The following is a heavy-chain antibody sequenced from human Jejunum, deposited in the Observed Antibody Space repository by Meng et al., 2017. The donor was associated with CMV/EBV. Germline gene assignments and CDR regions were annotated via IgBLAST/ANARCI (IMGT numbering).Heavy chain of an antibody. CDR1: GFSFSGYS. Sequence: CAASGFSFSGYSMIWVRQAPGKGLEWVSYISLSGPTIYYADSVKGRFTISRDNAKNLLFLQMNSLRAEDTAVYYCATTPLPSGMIWGQGTTVTVSS. V-gene: IGHV3-48*04. CDR2: ISLSGPTI. D-gene: IGHD1-26*01. CDR3: ATTPLPSGMI. J-gene: IGHJ6*02.